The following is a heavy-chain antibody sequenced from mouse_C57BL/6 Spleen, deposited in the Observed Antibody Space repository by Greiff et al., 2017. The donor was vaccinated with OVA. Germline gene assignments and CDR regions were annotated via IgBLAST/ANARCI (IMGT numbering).Heavy chain of an antibody. Sequence: QVHVQQSGAELVKPGASVKLSCKASGYTFTGYCMHWVKQRPGQGLEWIGYINPSSGYTKYNQKFKDKATLTADKSSSTAYMQLSSLTYEDSAVYYCARLTTVDFDYWGQGTTLTVSS. CDR1: GYTFTGYC. J-gene: IGHJ2*01. CDR2: INPSSGYT. V-gene: IGHV1-7*01. D-gene: IGHD1-1*01. CDR3: ARLTTVDFDY.